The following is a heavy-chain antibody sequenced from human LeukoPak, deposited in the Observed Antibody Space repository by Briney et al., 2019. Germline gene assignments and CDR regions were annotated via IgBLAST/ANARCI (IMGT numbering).Heavy chain of an antibody. Sequence: SETLSLTCTVSGGSISSYYWSWIRQPPGKGLEWIRYIYYSGSPNYNPSLKSRVTISVDTSKNQFSLKLSSVTAADTAVYYCARESASSSTFDIWGQGTMVTVSS. CDR1: GGSISSYY. D-gene: IGHD2-2*01. CDR2: IYYSGSP. J-gene: IGHJ3*02. CDR3: ARESASSSTFDI. V-gene: IGHV4-59*01.